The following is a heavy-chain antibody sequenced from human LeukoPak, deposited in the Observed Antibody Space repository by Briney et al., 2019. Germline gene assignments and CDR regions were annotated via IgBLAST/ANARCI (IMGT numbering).Heavy chain of an antibody. CDR3: ARHPPYRNCTSCYLGGPDY. J-gene: IGHJ4*02. Sequence: GESLKISCKGSGYSFTSYWIGWVRQMPGKGLEWMGIIYPGDSDTRYSPSFQGQVTISADKSISTAYLQWSSLKASDTATYYCARHPPYRNCTSCYLGGPDYWGQGTLVTVSS. V-gene: IGHV5-51*01. CDR2: IYPGDSDT. D-gene: IGHD2-2*01. CDR1: GYSFTSYW.